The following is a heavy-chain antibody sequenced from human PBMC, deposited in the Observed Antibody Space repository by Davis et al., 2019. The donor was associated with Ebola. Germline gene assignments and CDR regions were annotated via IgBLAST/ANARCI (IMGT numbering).Heavy chain of an antibody. CDR1: GYTFTGYY. CDR2: INPNSGGT. D-gene: IGHD3-10*01. J-gene: IGHJ4*02. CDR3: ARASMVQGVIITSFDY. V-gene: IGHV1-2*02. Sequence: ASVKVSCKASGYTFTGYYMHWVRQAPGQGLEWMGWINPNSGGTNYAQKFQGRVTMTRDTSISTAYMELSRLRSDDTAVYYCARASMVQGVIITSFDYWGQGTLVTVSS.